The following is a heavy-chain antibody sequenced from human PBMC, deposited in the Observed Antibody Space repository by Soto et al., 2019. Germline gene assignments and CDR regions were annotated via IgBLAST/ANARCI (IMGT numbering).Heavy chain of an antibody. V-gene: IGHV3-21*01. J-gene: IGHJ6*03. D-gene: IGHD6-13*01. CDR2: ISSSSSYI. CDR3: ARAGYSTIYYMDV. CDR1: GFTFSSYS. Sequence: GGSLRLCCAASGFTFSSYSMNWVRQAPGKGLEWVSSISSSSSYIYYADSVKGRFTISRDNAKNSLYLQMNSLRAEDTAVYYCARAGYSTIYYMDVWGKGTTVTVSS.